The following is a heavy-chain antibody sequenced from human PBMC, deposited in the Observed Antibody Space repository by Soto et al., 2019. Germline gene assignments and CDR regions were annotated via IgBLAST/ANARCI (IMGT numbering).Heavy chain of an antibody. Sequence: GGSLRLSWAASGFTFSSDGMHWVRQAPGKGREWVAVISYDGSNKSYADSMKGRFTIFRDNSKNTLYLQMNSPRAEDKAVYYCATGKTYSDFWSGYYTFDYWGQGTLVTVSS. CDR3: ATGKTYSDFWSGYYTFDY. V-gene: IGHV3-30*03. D-gene: IGHD3-3*01. CDR2: ISYDGSNK. J-gene: IGHJ4*02. CDR1: GFTFSSDG.